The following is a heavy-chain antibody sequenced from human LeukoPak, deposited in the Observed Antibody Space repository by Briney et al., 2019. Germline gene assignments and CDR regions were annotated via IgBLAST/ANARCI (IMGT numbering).Heavy chain of an antibody. CDR1: GFTFSSYG. Sequence: PGGSLRLSCAASGFTFSSYGMHWVRQAPGKGLEWVAFIQYDGSNKYYADSVKGRFTISRDNSKNTLYLQMNSLRAEDTAVYYCAKGRWFGEYWGQGTLVTVSS. V-gene: IGHV3-30*02. D-gene: IGHD3-10*01. J-gene: IGHJ4*02. CDR2: IQYDGSNK. CDR3: AKGRWFGEY.